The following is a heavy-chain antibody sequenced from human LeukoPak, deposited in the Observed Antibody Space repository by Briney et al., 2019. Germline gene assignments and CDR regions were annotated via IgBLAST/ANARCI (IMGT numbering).Heavy chain of an antibody. CDR1: GGSISSYY. CDR2: IYYSGST. D-gene: IGHD3-3*01. V-gene: IGHV4-59*12. CDR3: ARVAVFGVVSSDYYYYYMDV. Sequence: PSETLSLTCTVSGGSISSYYWSWIRQPPWKGLEWIGYIYYSGSTNYNPSLKSRVTMSVDTSKNQFSLRLSSVTAADTAVYYCARVAVFGVVSSDYYYYYMDVWGKGTTVTVSS. J-gene: IGHJ6*03.